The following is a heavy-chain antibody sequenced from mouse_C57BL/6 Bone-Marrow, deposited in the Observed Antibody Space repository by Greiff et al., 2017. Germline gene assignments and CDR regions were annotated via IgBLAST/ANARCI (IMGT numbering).Heavy chain of an antibody. CDR2: IDPSDSYT. Sequence: VQLQQPGAELVMPGASVKLSCKASGYTFTSYWMHWVKQRPGQGLEWIGEIDPSDSYTNYNQKFKGKSTLTVDKSSSTAYMQLSSLTSEDSAVYYGARGYYGSSPFYFDYWGQGTTLTVSS. CDR1: GYTFTSYW. J-gene: IGHJ2*01. D-gene: IGHD1-1*01. CDR3: ARGYYGSSPFYFDY. V-gene: IGHV1-69*01.